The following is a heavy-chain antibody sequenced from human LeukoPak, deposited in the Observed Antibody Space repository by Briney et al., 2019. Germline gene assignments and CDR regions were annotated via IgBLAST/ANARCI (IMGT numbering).Heavy chain of an antibody. CDR1: GFTFSDHY. Sequence: GGSLRLSCAASGFTFSDHYMDWVRQAPGKGLEWVGRTSNKAKSYTTEYAASVKDRFTISRDDSKNSLYLQMNSLKTEDTAVYYCARVTGAFYFDYWGQGTLVTVSS. CDR2: TSNKAKSYTT. CDR3: ARVTGAFYFDY. J-gene: IGHJ4*02. D-gene: IGHD1-20*01. V-gene: IGHV3-72*01.